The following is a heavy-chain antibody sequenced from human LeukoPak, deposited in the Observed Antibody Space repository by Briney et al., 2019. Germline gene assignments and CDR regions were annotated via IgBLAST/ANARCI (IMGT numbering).Heavy chain of an antibody. CDR2: ISAYNGNT. V-gene: IGHV1-18*01. CDR3: ARPTYYDSSGYHDSRYYFDY. CDR1: GYTFTSYG. D-gene: IGHD3-22*01. Sequence: GASVKVSCKASGYTFTSYGISWVRQAPGQGLEWMGWISAYNGNTNYAQKLQGRVTMTTDTSTSTAYMELRSLRSDDTAVYYCARPTYYDSSGYHDSRYYFDYWGQGTLVTVSS. J-gene: IGHJ4*02.